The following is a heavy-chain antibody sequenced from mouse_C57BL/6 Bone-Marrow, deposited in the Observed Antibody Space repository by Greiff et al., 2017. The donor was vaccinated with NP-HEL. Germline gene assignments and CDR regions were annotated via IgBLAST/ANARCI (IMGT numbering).Heavy chain of an antibody. D-gene: IGHD1-1*01. Sequence: EVMLVESGGGLVKPGGSLKLSCAASGFTFSSYAMSWVRQTPEKRLEWVATISDGGSYTYYPDNVKGRFTISRDNAKNNLYLQMSHLKSEDTAMYYCARAITTVVATNFDVWGTGTTVTVSS. V-gene: IGHV5-4*03. CDR2: ISDGGSYT. CDR3: ARAITTVVATNFDV. CDR1: GFTFSSYA. J-gene: IGHJ1*03.